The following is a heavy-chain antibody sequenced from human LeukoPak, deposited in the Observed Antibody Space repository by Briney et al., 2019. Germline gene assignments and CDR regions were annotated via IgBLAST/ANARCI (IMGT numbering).Heavy chain of an antibody. CDR2: IKEDGSEK. CDR1: GFTFSTYG. J-gene: IGHJ4*02. D-gene: IGHD3/OR15-3a*01. CDR3: VRDLVWDTGRVDY. V-gene: IGHV3-7*01. Sequence: PGGSLRLSCAASGFTFSTYGIHWVRQAPRKGLEWLANIKEDGSEKYYVDSVKGRFTISRDNAKNSLFLQMNSLRDEDTATYYCVRDLVWDTGRVDYWGQGTLVTVSS.